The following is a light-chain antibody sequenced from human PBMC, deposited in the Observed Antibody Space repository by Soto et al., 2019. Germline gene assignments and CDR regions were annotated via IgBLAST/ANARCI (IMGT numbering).Light chain of an antibody. Sequence: EIVLTQSPGTLSLSPGERATLSCRASQSVSSSYLAWYQQKPGQAPRLLIYGASSRATGIPDRFSGSGSGTDFTLTISRLEPEDFAVYYCQQYGSSPFGQGTMVDIK. J-gene: IGKJ1*01. CDR1: QSVSSSY. CDR2: GAS. V-gene: IGKV3-20*01. CDR3: QQYGSSP.